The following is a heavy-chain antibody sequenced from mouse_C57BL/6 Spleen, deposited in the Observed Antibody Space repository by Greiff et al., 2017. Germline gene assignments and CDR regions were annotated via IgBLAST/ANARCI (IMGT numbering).Heavy chain of an antibody. D-gene: IGHD1-1*01. CDR3: ARLDGSSLYYFDY. CDR1: GFNIKNTY. CDR2: IDPANGNT. V-gene: IGHV14-3*01. Sequence: EVKLQESVAELVRPGASVKLSCTASGFNIKNTYMHWVKQRPEQGLEWIGRIDPANGNTKYAPKFQGKATITADTSSNTAYLQLSSLTSEDTAIYYCARLDGSSLYYFDYWGQGTTLTVSS. J-gene: IGHJ2*01.